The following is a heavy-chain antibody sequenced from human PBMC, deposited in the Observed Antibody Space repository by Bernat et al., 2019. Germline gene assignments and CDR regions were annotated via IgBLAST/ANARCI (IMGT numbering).Heavy chain of an antibody. CDR3: ARSGRITIFGVAHSGAFDI. CDR2: INPNSGGT. Sequence: QVQLVQSGAEVKKPGASVKVSCKASGYTFTGYYMHWVRQAPGQGLEWMGWINPNSGGTNYAQKFQGWVTMTRDTSISTAYMELSRLRSDDTAVYYCARSGRITIFGVAHSGAFDIWAKGQWSPSLQ. D-gene: IGHD3-3*01. J-gene: IGHJ3*02. CDR1: GYTFTGYY. V-gene: IGHV1-2*04.